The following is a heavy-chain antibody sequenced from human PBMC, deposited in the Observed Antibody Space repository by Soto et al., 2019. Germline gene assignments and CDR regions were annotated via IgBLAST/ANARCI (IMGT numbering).Heavy chain of an antibody. CDR1: GGSISSGGYY. D-gene: IGHD2-2*01. CDR3: ARDIDVVPAAMGGDAFDI. Sequence: QVQLQESGPGLVKPSQTLSVTCTVSGGSISSGGYYWSWIRQHPGKGLEWIGYIYYSGSTYYNPYLKSRVTISVDTSKNQFSLMLSSVTAADTAVYYCARDIDVVPAAMGGDAFDIWGQGTMVTVS. J-gene: IGHJ3*02. CDR2: IYYSGST. V-gene: IGHV4-31*03.